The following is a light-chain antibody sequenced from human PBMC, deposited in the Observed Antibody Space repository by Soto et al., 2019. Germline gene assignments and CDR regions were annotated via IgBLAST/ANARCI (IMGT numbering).Light chain of an antibody. CDR1: TGAVTSGYY. CDR3: LLFYGDGVV. J-gene: IGLJ2*01. Sequence: QAVVTQEPSLTVSQGGTVTLTCASSTGAVTSGYYPNWFQQRPGQPPRALIYSTTYKHPWTPARFSGSLVGGKAALTLSGAQPEDEAEYYCLLFYGDGVVFGGGTNLTVL. CDR2: STT. V-gene: IGLV7-43*01.